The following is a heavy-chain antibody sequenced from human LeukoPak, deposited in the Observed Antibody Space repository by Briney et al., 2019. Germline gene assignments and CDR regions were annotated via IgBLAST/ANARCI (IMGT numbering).Heavy chain of an antibody. V-gene: IGHV3-23*01. CDR3: AKDRYSNYGNWFDP. Sequence: PGGSLRLSCVASGFNFSAYAVNWVRQAPGKGLEWVSAISGSGGTTHYADSVKGRFAISRDNSKNTLSLQMSHLRHEDTARYYCAKDRYSNYGNWFDPWGQGTQVTVFS. CDR2: ISGSGGTT. CDR1: GFNFSAYA. D-gene: IGHD4-11*01. J-gene: IGHJ5*02.